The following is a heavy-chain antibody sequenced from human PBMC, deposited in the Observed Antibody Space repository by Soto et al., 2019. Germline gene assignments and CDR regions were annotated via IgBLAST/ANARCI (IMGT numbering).Heavy chain of an antibody. CDR2: VYYSGST. V-gene: IGHV4-39*07. D-gene: IGHD2-2*01. CDR3: ARDGFPFHCSSISCYLDV. CDR1: GGSISSNSYY. Sequence: SSETLSLTCTVSGGSISSNSYYWGWIRQPPGKGLEWIGSVYYSGSTYYNPSLKRRITISVDTSKNQFSLKLSSGTAADTAVYYCARDGFPFHCSSISCYLDVWGKGNTVTASS. J-gene: IGHJ6*03.